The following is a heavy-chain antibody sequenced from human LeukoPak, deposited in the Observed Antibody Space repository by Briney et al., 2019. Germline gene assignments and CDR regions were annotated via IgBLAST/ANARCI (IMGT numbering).Heavy chain of an antibody. CDR1: GGSISSSTYY. D-gene: IGHD3-10*01. J-gene: IGHJ4*02. V-gene: IGHV4-39*01. CDR3: ARTHYYGSGSPFDY. Sequence: SETLSLTCTVSGGSISSSTYYWGWIRQPPGKGLQWVGSIYYSGSTYYSPSLKSRVTISVDTSKNQFSLELSSVTAADTAVYYCARTHYYGSGSPFDYWGQGTLGTVSS. CDR2: IYYSGST.